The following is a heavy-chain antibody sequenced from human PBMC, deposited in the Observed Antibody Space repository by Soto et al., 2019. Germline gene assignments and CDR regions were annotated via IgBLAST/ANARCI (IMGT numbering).Heavy chain of an antibody. CDR1: GYSFTSYW. CDR2: IYPGDSDT. J-gene: IGHJ6*02. Sequence: GESLKISCKGSGYSFTSYWIGWVRQMPGKGLEWMGIIYPGDSDTRYSPSFQGQVTISADKSTSTAYLQWSSLEASDTAMYYCARLSGGITIFGVVITDDYYYGMDVWGQGTTVTVSS. D-gene: IGHD3-3*01. V-gene: IGHV5-51*01. CDR3: ARLSGGITIFGVVITDDYYYGMDV.